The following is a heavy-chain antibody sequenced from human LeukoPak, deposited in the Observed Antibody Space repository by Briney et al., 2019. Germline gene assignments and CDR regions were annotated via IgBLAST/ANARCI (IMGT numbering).Heavy chain of an antibody. D-gene: IGHD2-8*02. Sequence: GGSQRLSCVASGFTFNSHAMTWVRQAPGKGLEWVSAISAHGLDTFYAPSVKGRFTISRDNSQNTLYLQIDSLRAEDTAIYYCAKDVWWSVSWGQGTLVTVSS. V-gene: IGHV3-23*01. CDR3: AKDVWWSVS. CDR1: GFTFNSHA. J-gene: IGHJ5*02. CDR2: ISAHGLDT.